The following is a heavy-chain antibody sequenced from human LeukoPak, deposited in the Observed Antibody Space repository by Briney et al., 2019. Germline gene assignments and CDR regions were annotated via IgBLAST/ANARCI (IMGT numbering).Heavy chain of an antibody. J-gene: IGHJ6*03. CDR2: MNPNSGNI. D-gene: IGHD3-22*01. V-gene: IGHV1-8*02. CDR1: GGTFSSYA. CDR3: ARGADGSGHYYYYYYMDD. Sequence: ASVKVSCKASGGTFSSYAINWVRQATGQGLEWMGWMNPNSGNIGFAQKFQGRVTMTRNTSISTACMELSSLRSEDTAVYYCARGADGSGHYYYYYYMDDWGKGTTVTISS.